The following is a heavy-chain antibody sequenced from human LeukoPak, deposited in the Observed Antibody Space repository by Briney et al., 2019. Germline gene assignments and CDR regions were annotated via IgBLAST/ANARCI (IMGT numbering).Heavy chain of an antibody. CDR3: AKDSYEYCSGGSCYRSYFDY. Sequence: PGGSLRLSCAASGFTFSSYAMSWVRQSPGKGLEWVSAISGSGGSTYYADSVKGRFTISRDNSKNTLYLQMNSLRAEDTAVYYCAKDSYEYCSGGSCYRSYFDYWGQGTLVTVSS. CDR2: ISGSGGST. J-gene: IGHJ4*02. D-gene: IGHD2-15*01. V-gene: IGHV3-23*01. CDR1: GFTFSSYA.